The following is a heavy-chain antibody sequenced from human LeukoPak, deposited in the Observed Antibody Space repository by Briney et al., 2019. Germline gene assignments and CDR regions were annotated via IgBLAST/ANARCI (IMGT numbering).Heavy chain of an antibody. J-gene: IGHJ6*02. CDR3: ARGGGNGIV. CDR2: INTNTRNP. V-gene: IGHV7-4-1*02. CDR1: GGTFSSYA. Sequence: ASVKVSCKASGGTFSSYAISWVRQAPGQGFEWMGWINTNTRNPTYAQGFIGRFVFSLDTSVSTAYLQVSSLKAEDTAVYYCARGGGNGIVWGQGTTVTVSS. D-gene: IGHD2-15*01.